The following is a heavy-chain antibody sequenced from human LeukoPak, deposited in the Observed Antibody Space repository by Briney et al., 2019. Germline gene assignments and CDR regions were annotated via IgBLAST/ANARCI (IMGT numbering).Heavy chain of an antibody. Sequence: GASVKVSCKASGYTFTGYYMHWVRQAPGQGLEWMGWINPNSGGTNYAQKFQGRVTMTRDTSISTAYMELSRLRSDDTAVYYCASPQINRYCSSTSCYYQEPAFDYWGQGTLVTVSS. CDR1: GYTFTGYY. CDR3: ASPQINRYCSSTSCYYQEPAFDY. J-gene: IGHJ4*02. D-gene: IGHD2-2*01. CDR2: INPNSGGT. V-gene: IGHV1-2*02.